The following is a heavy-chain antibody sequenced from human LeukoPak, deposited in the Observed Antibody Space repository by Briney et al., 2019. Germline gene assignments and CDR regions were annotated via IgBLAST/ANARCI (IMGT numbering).Heavy chain of an antibody. D-gene: IGHD3-10*01. Sequence: PSETLSLTCTVSGGSISTYYWSWLRQPPGKGLEWIGYIYNSGSTNYNPSLKSRVTISVDTSKNQFSLKLSSVTAADSAVYYCARGGPYDSGTFYFDYWGQGTLVTVSS. V-gene: IGHV4-59*01. J-gene: IGHJ4*02. CDR1: GGSISTYY. CDR2: IYNSGST. CDR3: ARGGPYDSGTFYFDY.